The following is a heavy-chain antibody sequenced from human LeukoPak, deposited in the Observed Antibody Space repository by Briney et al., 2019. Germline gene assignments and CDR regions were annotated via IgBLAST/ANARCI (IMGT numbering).Heavy chain of an antibody. V-gene: IGHV3-30*04. CDR1: GFTFSNYA. D-gene: IGHD6-19*01. Sequence: PGGSPTLSCAASGFTFSNYAMHWVRQAPGKGLEWVAVISYDGSNKYYADSVKGRFTISRDNSKNTLYLQMNSLRAEDTAVYFCAREPSGIAVSGIFDYWGQGTLVTVSS. CDR3: AREPSGIAVSGIFDY. CDR2: ISYDGSNK. J-gene: IGHJ4*02.